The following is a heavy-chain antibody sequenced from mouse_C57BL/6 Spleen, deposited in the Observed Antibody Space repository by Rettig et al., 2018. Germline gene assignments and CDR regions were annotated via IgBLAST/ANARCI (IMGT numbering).Heavy chain of an antibody. CDR2: INPYNGGA. Sequence: EVQLRQSGPVLVKPGASVKMSCKASGYTFTDYYLNWVKQSHGKSLEWIGVINPYNGGATYNLMFKGKATLTVDKSSSTAFMELNSLTSEDSAVYYCATDNYPDYWGQGTTLTVSS. CDR1: GYTFTDYY. CDR3: ATDNYPDY. V-gene: IGHV1-19*01. J-gene: IGHJ2*01.